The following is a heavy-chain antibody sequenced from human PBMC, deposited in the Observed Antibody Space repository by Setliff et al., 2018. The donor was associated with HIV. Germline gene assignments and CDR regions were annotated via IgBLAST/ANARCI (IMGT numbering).Heavy chain of an antibody. J-gene: IGHJ4*02. CDR1: GFTFSSYS. CDR3: VRDLARVIAH. D-gene: IGHD2-21*01. Sequence: GGSLRLSCAASGFTFSSYSMNWVRQAPGKGLEWVSSISSSSSYIYYADSMRGRFTISRDNGKNAVYLQMNSLTAEDTALYYCVRDLARVIAHWGQGTLVTVSS. V-gene: IGHV3-21*01. CDR2: ISSSSSYI.